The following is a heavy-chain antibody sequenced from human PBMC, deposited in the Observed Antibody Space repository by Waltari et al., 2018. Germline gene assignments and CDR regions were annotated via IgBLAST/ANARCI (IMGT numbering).Heavy chain of an antibody. CDR2: INHSGST. D-gene: IGHD1-26*01. CDR1: GGSFSGYY. Sequence: QVQLQQWGAGLLKPSETLSLTCAVYGGSFSGYYWSWIRQPPGKGLEWIGEINHSGSTNYNPSLKSRVTISVDTSKNQFSLKLSSVTAADTAVYYCARGFYHGGSYHDAFDIWGQGTTVTVSS. V-gene: IGHV4-34*01. J-gene: IGHJ3*02. CDR3: ARGFYHGGSYHDAFDI.